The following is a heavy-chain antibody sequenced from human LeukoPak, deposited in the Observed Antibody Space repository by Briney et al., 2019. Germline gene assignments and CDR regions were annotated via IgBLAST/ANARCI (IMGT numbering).Heavy chain of an antibody. J-gene: IGHJ4*02. D-gene: IGHD3-22*01. CDR3: AKAPPYYDSSGYYLHFDY. V-gene: IGHV3-30*02. Sequence: GSLRPSRAAAGFTFSSYGIQWVRPAPGKGPGWGAFIRDDGSNKYYADSVKGRFTISRDNSKNTLYLQMNSLRAEDTAVYYCAKAPPYYDSSGYYLHFDYWGQGTLVTVSS. CDR1: GFTFSSYG. CDR2: IRDDGSNK.